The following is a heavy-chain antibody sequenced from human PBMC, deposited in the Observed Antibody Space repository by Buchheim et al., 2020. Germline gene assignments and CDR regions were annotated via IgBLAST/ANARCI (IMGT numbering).Heavy chain of an antibody. CDR2: INHSGST. Sequence: QVQLQQWGAGLLKPSETLSLTCAVYGGSFSGYYWSWIRQPPGKGLEWIGEINHSGSTNYNPSLKSRVTISVDTSKNQFSLKLSSVTAADTAVYYCARGRLSDVVVVAATDFDYWGQGTL. V-gene: IGHV4-34*01. J-gene: IGHJ4*02. CDR3: ARGRLSDVVVVAATDFDY. CDR1: GGSFSGYY. D-gene: IGHD2-15*01.